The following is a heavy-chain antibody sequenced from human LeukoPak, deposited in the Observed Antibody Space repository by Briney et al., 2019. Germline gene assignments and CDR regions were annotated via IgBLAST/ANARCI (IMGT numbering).Heavy chain of an antibody. J-gene: IGHJ4*02. D-gene: IGHD6-6*01. Sequence: GGSLRLSCEVSGFTVSSKYMSWVRHAPGKGLEGVSVVYSGGETYYAESVKGRFTVSRDNSKNTVYLQMNSLRAEDTAVYFCARGGIAARPSDSWGQGTLVTVSS. V-gene: IGHV3-66*01. CDR3: ARGGIAARPSDS. CDR2: VYSGGET. CDR1: GFTVSSKY.